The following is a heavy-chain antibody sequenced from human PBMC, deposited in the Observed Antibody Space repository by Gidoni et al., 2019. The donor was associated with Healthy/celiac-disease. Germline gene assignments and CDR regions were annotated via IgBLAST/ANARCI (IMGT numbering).Heavy chain of an antibody. CDR2: IIPILGIA. V-gene: IGHV1-69*04. CDR3: ARVGLGYCSSTSCYSFDY. Sequence: QVQLVQSGAEVKKPGSSVKVSCKASGGTFSSYAISWVRQAPGQGLEWMGRIIPILGIANYAQKFQGRVTITADKSTSTAYMELSSLRSEDTAVYYCARVGLGYCSSTSCYSFDYWGQGTLVTVSS. CDR1: GGTFSSYA. J-gene: IGHJ4*02. D-gene: IGHD2-2*01.